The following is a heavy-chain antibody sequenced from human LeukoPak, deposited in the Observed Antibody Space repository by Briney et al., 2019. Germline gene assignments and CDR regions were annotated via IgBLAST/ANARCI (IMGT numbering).Heavy chain of an antibody. V-gene: IGHV4-34*01. J-gene: IGHJ4*02. CDR1: GGSFSGYY. CDR3: ARAWYYDSSGYIDY. Sequence: SETLSLTCAVYGGSFSGYYWSWIRQPPGKGLEWIGEINHSAGTKHNPSLKGRVTISLDTSKNQFSLKLSSVTAADTAVYYCARAWYYDSSGYIDYWGQGTLVTVSS. D-gene: IGHD3-22*01. CDR2: INHSAGT.